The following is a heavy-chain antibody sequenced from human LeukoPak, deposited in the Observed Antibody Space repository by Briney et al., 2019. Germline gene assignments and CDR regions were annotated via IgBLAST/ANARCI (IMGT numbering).Heavy chain of an antibody. CDR3: ARQLVQAEYFQH. Sequence: SETLSLTCTVSGGSISSSSYYWGWIRQPPGKGLEWIGSIYYSGSTYYNPSLKSRVTISVDTSKNQFSLKLSSVTAADTAVYYCARQLVQAEYFQHWGQGTLVTVSS. CDR2: IYYSGST. D-gene: IGHD6-13*01. CDR1: GGSISSSSYY. V-gene: IGHV4-39*01. J-gene: IGHJ1*01.